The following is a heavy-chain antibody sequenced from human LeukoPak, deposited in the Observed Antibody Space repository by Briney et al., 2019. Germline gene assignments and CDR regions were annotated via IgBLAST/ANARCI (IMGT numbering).Heavy chain of an antibody. V-gene: IGHV3-48*01. D-gene: IGHD3-22*01. Sequence: GGSLRLSCSASGFAFSDYSLNWVRQTPGKGLEWVSYISVSGATVKYADSVKGQFTISRDNGRNSLYLQMNSLRAEDTAVYYCARDSGSYYDRLDCWGQGNLVTVSS. J-gene: IGHJ4*02. CDR2: ISVSGATV. CDR3: ARDSGSYYDRLDC. CDR1: GFAFSDYS.